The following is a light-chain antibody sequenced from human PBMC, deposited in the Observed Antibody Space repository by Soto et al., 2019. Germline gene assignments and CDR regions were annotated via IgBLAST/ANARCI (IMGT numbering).Light chain of an antibody. Sequence: QSVLTQQPSASGTPGQRVTISCSGSSSNIGRNFVFWYQQLPGTAPKLLIYRNDQRPSGVPDRFSGSKSGTSGSLAISGLRSEDEADYYCAAWGDSLSGVVFGGGTQLTVL. CDR1: SSNIGRNF. J-gene: IGLJ2*01. V-gene: IGLV1-47*01. CDR2: RND. CDR3: AAWGDSLSGVV.